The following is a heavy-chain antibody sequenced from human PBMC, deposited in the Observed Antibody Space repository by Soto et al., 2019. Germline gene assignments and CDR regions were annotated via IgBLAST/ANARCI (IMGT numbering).Heavy chain of an antibody. V-gene: IGHV4-30-2*01. CDR1: GDSISSGGYS. CDR3: ARDSRSGYYLDY. CDR2: IYHSGGT. D-gene: IGHD3-22*01. J-gene: IGHJ4*02. Sequence: QLQLQESGSGLVKPSQTLSLTCAVSGDSISSGGYSWNWIRQPPGKGLEWIGYIYHSGGTDYNPSLNSRVTITVDSSNSQFSLKLSSVTAADTAVYYCARDSRSGYYLDYWGQGTLVTVSS.